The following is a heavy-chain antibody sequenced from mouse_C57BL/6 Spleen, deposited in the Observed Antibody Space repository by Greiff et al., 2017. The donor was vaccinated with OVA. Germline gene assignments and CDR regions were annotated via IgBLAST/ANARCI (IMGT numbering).Heavy chain of an antibody. CDR2: ISSGGSYT. Sequence: EVQRVESGGDLVKPGGSLKLSCAASGFTFSSYGMSWVRQTPDKRLEWVATISSGGSYTYYPDSVKGRFTISRDNAKNTLYLQMSSLKSEDTAMYYCARDYGSSHWFAYWGQGTLVTVSA. CDR3: ARDYGSSHWFAY. J-gene: IGHJ3*01. D-gene: IGHD1-1*01. V-gene: IGHV5-6*01. CDR1: GFTFSSYG.